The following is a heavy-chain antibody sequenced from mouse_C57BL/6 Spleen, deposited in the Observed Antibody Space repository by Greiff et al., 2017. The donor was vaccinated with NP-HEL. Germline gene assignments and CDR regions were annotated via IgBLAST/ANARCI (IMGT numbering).Heavy chain of an antibody. V-gene: IGHV1-26*01. D-gene: IGHD1-1*01. Sequence: VQLQQSGPELVKPGASVKISCKASGYTFTDYYMNWVKQSHGKSLEWIGDINPNNGGTSYNQKFKGKATLTVDKSSSTAYMELRSLTSEDSAVYYCARKGYGSSYGVFDYWGQGTTLTVSS. CDR2: INPNNGGT. CDR3: ARKGYGSSYGVFDY. CDR1: GYTFTDYY. J-gene: IGHJ2*01.